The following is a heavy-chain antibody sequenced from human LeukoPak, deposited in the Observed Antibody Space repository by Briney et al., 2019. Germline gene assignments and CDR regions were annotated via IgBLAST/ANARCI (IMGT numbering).Heavy chain of an antibody. Sequence: GGSLRLSCAASGFTFSSYAMHWVRQAPGKGLEWVAVISYDGNNKYYADSVKGRFTISRDDSKNTLYLQMNSLRAEDTAVYYCATPAAGPGAEYSLYWGQGTLVIVSS. J-gene: IGHJ1*01. V-gene: IGHV3-30-3*01. CDR2: ISYDGNNK. CDR3: ATPAAGPGAEYSLY. D-gene: IGHD6-13*01. CDR1: GFTFSSYA.